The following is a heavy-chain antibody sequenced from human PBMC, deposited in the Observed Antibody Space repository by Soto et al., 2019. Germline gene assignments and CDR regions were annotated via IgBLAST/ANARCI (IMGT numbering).Heavy chain of an antibody. V-gene: IGHV3-9*01. CDR3: AKDSGRLAPAPASYMDV. D-gene: IGHD3-16*01. J-gene: IGHJ6*03. CDR2: ISWNSGSI. Sequence: GGSLRLSCAASGFTFDDYAMHWVRQAPGKGLEWVSGISWNSGSIGYADSVKGRFTISRDNAKNSLYLQMNSLRAEDTALYYCAKDSGRLAPAPASYMDVWGKGTTVTVSS. CDR1: GFTFDDYA.